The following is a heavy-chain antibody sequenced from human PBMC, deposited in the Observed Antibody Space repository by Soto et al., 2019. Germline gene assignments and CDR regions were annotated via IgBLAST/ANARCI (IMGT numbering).Heavy chain of an antibody. CDR2: IYPGDSDT. D-gene: IGHD6-6*01. CDR3: ASGESIAARLVDY. V-gene: IGHV5-51*01. Sequence: GESLKISCKGSGYSFTSYWIGWVRQMPGKGLEWMGIIYPGDSDTRYSPSFQGQVTISADKSISTAYLQWSSLKASDPAMYYWASGESIAARLVDYWGQGTLVTVSS. J-gene: IGHJ4*02. CDR1: GYSFTSYW.